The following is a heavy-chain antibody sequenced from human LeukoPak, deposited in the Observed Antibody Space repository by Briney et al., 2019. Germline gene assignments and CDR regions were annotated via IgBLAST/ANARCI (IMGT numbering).Heavy chain of an antibody. D-gene: IGHD5-18*01. V-gene: IGHV4-59*01. CDR3: ARTAMVDPAAGHDAFDI. Sequence: SETLSLTCTVSGGSISSYYWSWIRQPPGKGLEWIGYIYYSGSTNYNPSLKSRVTISVDTSKNQFSLKLSSVTAADTAVYYCARTAMVDPAAGHDAFDIWGQGTMVTVSS. CDR1: GGSISSYY. CDR2: IYYSGST. J-gene: IGHJ3*02.